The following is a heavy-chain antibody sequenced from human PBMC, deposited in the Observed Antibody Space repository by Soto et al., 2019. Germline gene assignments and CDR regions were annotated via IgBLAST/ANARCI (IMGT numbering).Heavy chain of an antibody. V-gene: IGHV4-34*01. Sequence: QVQLQQWGAGLLKPSETLSLTCAVYGGSFSGYYWSWIRQPPGKGLEWIGEINHSGSTNYNPSLKSGVTISVDTSKNQFSLKLSSVTAADTAVYYCARGHRIAVVGTYGYWGQGTLVTVSS. CDR3: ARGHRIAVVGTYGY. CDR2: INHSGST. CDR1: GGSFSGYY. D-gene: IGHD6-19*01. J-gene: IGHJ4*02.